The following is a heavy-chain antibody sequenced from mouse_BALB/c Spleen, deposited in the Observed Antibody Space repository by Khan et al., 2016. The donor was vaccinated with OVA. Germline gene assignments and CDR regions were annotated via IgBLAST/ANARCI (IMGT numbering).Heavy chain of an antibody. D-gene: IGHD2-1*01. V-gene: IGHV1-7*01. CDR1: GYTFTTYW. CDR3: ARRGLHGIFAY. CDR2: IDPSTGYT. Sequence: VQLQESGAELAKPGASVKMSCTASGYTFTTYWMHWVKQRPGQGLEWIGYIDPSTGYTEYNQKFKDKATLTTDKSSSTAYMQLSSLTSEDSAVYDCARRGLHGIFAYWGQGTMVTVSA. J-gene: IGHJ3*01.